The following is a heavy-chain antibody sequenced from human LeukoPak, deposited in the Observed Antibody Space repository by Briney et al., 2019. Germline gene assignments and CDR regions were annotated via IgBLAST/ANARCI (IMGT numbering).Heavy chain of an antibody. Sequence: SETLSLTCTVSGGSISSGDYYWSWIRQPAGKGLEWIGRIYTSGSTNYNPSLKSRVTISVDTSKNQFSLKLSSVTAADTAVYYCARAANYYDSSGYSESWGQGTLVTVSS. CDR1: GGSISSGDYY. J-gene: IGHJ4*02. CDR2: IYTSGST. D-gene: IGHD3-22*01. CDR3: ARAANYYDSSGYSES. V-gene: IGHV4-61*02.